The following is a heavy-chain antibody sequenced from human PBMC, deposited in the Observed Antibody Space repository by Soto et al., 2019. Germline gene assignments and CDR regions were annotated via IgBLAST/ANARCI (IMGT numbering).Heavy chain of an antibody. Sequence: SETLSLTCTASGGSISSYYWSWIRQPPGKGLEWIGYIYYSGSTNYNPSLKSRVTISVDTSKNQFSLKLSSVTAADTAVYYCARHQSGIDIMFDPWGQGTLVTVSS. V-gene: IGHV4-59*08. CDR3: ARHQSGIDIMFDP. D-gene: IGHD1-26*01. J-gene: IGHJ5*02. CDR1: GGSISSYY. CDR2: IYYSGST.